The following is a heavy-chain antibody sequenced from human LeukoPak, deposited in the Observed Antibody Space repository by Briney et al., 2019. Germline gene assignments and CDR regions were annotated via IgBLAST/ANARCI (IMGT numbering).Heavy chain of an antibody. V-gene: IGHV4-59*08. Sequence: SETLSLTCTVSGGSISSYYWSWIRQPPGKGLEWIGYIYYSGSTNYNPSLKSRVTISVDTSKNQFSLKLSSVTAADTAVYYCARAGPRLGMATIQSEIDYWGQGTLVTVSS. J-gene: IGHJ4*02. CDR3: ARAGPRLGMATIQSEIDY. CDR1: GGSISSYY. D-gene: IGHD5-24*01. CDR2: IYYSGST.